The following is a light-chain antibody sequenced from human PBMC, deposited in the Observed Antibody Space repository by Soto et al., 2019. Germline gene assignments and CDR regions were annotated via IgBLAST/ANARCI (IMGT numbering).Light chain of an antibody. CDR3: XXGLQTPPT. Sequence: DIVMTQSSVSLPVTPGEPASISCRSSQSLLHSXXXNYLDWYLQKPGQSPQLLIYFGSKRASGVPXRXXXSXXXTXXXLXIXXXXAEXVGXYXXXXGLQTPPTFGGGTRVEIK. J-gene: IGKJ4*01. CDR2: FGS. V-gene: IGKV2-28*01. CDR1: QSLLHSXXXNY.